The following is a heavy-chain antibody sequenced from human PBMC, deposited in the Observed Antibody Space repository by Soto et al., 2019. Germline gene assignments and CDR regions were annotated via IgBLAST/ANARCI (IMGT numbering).Heavy chain of an antibody. CDR2: ISAYNGNT. V-gene: IGHV1-18*01. Sequence: ASVKVSCKASGYTFTSYGISWVRQAPGQGLEWMGWISAYNGNTNYAQKLQGRVTMTTDTSTSTAYMELRSLRSDDTAVYYCARKANYYDSGGCDYWGQGTLVTVSS. J-gene: IGHJ4*02. CDR1: GYTFTSYG. D-gene: IGHD3-22*01. CDR3: ARKANYYDSGGCDY.